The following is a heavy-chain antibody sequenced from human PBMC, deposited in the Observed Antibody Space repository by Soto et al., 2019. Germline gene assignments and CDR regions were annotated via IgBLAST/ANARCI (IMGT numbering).Heavy chain of an antibody. CDR2: IYHSGST. V-gene: IGHV4-30-2*01. D-gene: IGHD3-22*01. CDR1: GRSISSGSDS. J-gene: IGHJ3*02. Sequence: TLSLTSAVSGRSISSGSDSWNWIRPPPGKGLEWIGYIYHSGSTYYNPSLKSRVTISVDRSKNQFSLKLSSVTAADTAVYYCARGVYYYDSSGYAFDIWGQGTMVTVS. CDR3: ARGVYYYDSSGYAFDI.